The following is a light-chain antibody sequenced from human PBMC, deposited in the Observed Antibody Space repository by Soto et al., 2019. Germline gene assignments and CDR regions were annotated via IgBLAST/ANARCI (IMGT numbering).Light chain of an antibody. CDR1: QSVSSN. Sequence: EVVLTQSPVTLSLSRGGRATLSCRASQSVSSNLAWYQQRPGQAPTLLIYGASTWATGTPPTFSGSGFGTEFTLTISSLQSEDFAVYYCQQYNNWPAITFGQGPRLELK. J-gene: IGKJ5*01. CDR3: QQYNNWPAIT. V-gene: IGKV3D-15*01. CDR2: GAS.